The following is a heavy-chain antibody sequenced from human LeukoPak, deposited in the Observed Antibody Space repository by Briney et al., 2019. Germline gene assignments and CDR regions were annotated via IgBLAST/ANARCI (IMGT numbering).Heavy chain of an antibody. D-gene: IGHD3-3*01. Sequence: GGSLRLSCAASGFTFSSYAMSWVRQAPGKGLEWVSGISGGGSTYYADSVKSRFTISRDNSKNTLYVRMNSLRAEDTAVYYCAKSHTTFGVATEAPPFDYWGQGTLVTVSS. CDR1: GFTFSSYA. J-gene: IGHJ4*02. CDR3: AKSHTTFGVATEAPPFDY. CDR2: ISGGGST. V-gene: IGHV3-23*01.